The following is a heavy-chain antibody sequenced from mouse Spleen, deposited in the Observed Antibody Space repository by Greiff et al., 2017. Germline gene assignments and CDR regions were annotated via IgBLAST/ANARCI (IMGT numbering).Heavy chain of an antibody. D-gene: IGHD1-1*01. CDR2: INPNNGGT. CDR1: GYTFTDYN. V-gene: IGHV1-18*01. J-gene: IGHJ1*03. CDR3: ARSEDYYGSSWYFDV. Sequence: VQLKQSGPELVKPGASVKIPCKASGYTFTDYNMDWVKQSHGKSLEWIGDINPNNGGTIYNQKFKGKATLTVDKSSSTAYMELRSLTSEDTAVYYCARSEDYYGSSWYFDVWGTGTTVTVSS.